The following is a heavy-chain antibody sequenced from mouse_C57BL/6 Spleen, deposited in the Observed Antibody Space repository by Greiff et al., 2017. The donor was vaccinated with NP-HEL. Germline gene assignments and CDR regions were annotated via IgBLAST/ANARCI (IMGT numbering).Heavy chain of an antibody. Sequence: VQLKQSGGDLVKPGGSLKLSCAASGFTFSSYGMSWVRQTPDKRLEWVATISSGGSYTYYPDSVKGRFTISRDNAKNTLYLQMSSLKSEDTAMYYCARQGGIYGNYDYWGQGTTLTVSS. CDR2: ISSGGSYT. CDR3: ARQGGIYGNYDY. D-gene: IGHD2-1*01. V-gene: IGHV5-6*01. CDR1: GFTFSSYG. J-gene: IGHJ2*01.